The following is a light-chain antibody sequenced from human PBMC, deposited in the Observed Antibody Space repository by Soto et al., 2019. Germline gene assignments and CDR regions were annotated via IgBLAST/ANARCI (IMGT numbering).Light chain of an antibody. Sequence: QSVLTQPPSASGSPGQSVTISCTGTSNDVGDYNYVSWYQQHPGKAPKLMIYEVSKRPSGVPGRFSGSKSGNTASLTVSGLQAEDEADYYCSSYAGSSTLYVFGTGTKVTGL. V-gene: IGLV2-8*01. J-gene: IGLJ1*01. CDR2: EVS. CDR3: SSYAGSSTLYV. CDR1: SNDVGDYNY.